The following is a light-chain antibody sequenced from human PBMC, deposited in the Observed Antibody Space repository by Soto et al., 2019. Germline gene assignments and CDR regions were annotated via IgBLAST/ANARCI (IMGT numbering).Light chain of an antibody. J-gene: IGKJ2*01. CDR1: QSVRTN. Sequence: EIVMTQSPATLSVSLGESATLSCRASQSVRTNVAWYQQKPGQAPRLLIHGASTRATGISARFSGSGSGTDFTLSINSLQSEDSAVYYCQQCDDWPYTFGQGTKVEI. CDR3: QQCDDWPYT. CDR2: GAS. V-gene: IGKV3-15*01.